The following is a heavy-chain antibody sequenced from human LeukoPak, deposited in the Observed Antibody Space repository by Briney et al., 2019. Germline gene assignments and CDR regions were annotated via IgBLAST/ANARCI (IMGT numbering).Heavy chain of an antibody. CDR3: ARDRRYTSSWYLGY. V-gene: IGHV3-7*01. CDR2: IKQDGSEK. D-gene: IGHD6-13*01. J-gene: IGHJ4*02. Sequence: PGGSLRLSCAASGWTLSDYWLSWVRQAPGKGLEWVGNIKQDGSEKYYLDSVKGQFTISRDNAKNSVYLQMNSLRGEDTAVYYCARDRRYTSSWYLGYWGQGTLVTVSS. CDR1: GWTLSDYW.